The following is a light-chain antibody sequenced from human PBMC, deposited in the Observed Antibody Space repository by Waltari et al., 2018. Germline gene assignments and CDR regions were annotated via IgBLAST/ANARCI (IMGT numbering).Light chain of an antibody. CDR2: DAS. CDR1: QSVSSS. Sequence: EIVLTQYPATMSLSPGARATLSGRASQSVSSSLSWYQQKPGHAPRLLIDDASNRATGIPARFSGSGSGTDFTLTISSLEPEDFAVYYCQQRSNWPITFGQGTRLEIK. V-gene: IGKV3-11*01. J-gene: IGKJ5*01. CDR3: QQRSNWPIT.